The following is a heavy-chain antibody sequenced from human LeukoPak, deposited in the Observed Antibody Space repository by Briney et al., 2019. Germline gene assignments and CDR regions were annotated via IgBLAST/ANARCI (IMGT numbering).Heavy chain of an antibody. D-gene: IGHD6-19*01. J-gene: IGHJ4*02. V-gene: IGHV4-59*08. CDR3: ASSTVAGTDYFDY. CDR2: IYYSGST. Sequence: PSETLSLTCTVSGGSISSYYWSWIRQPPGKGLEWIGYIYYSGSTNYNPSLKSRVTISVDTSKNRFSLKLSSVTAADTAVYYCASSTVAGTDYFDYWGQGTLVTVSS. CDR1: GGSISSYY.